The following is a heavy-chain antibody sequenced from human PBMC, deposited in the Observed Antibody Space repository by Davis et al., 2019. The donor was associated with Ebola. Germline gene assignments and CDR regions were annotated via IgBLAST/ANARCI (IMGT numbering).Heavy chain of an antibody. V-gene: IGHV4-59*01. Sequence: SETLSLTCAVYGGSFSGYYWSWIRQPPGKGLDWIGYIFYSGSTNYNPSLKSRVTISVDTSKNHFSLKLSSVTAADTAVYYCARGSQSLLDYWGQGTLVTVSS. CDR1: GGSFSGYY. J-gene: IGHJ4*02. CDR2: IFYSGST. CDR3: ARGSQSLLDY.